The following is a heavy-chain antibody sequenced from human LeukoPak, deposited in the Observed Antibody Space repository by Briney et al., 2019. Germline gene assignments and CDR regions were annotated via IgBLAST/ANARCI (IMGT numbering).Heavy chain of an antibody. Sequence: EPLKISCKGSGYSFTSYCIGWLRRMPGRDLEWMWIIYPGDSDTRYSPSVQGQVTISADKSISTAYLQWSSLKASDTAMYYCARRAYRVPFDPWGQGTLVTVPS. CDR1: GYSFTSYC. V-gene: IGHV5-51*01. CDR2: IYPGDSDT. J-gene: IGHJ5*02. CDR3: ARRAYRVPFDP. D-gene: IGHD1-26*01.